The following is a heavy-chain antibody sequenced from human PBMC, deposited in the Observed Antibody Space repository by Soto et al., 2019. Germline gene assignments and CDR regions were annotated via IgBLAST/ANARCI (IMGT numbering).Heavy chain of an antibody. CDR1: GFTFSSYA. CDR2: ITGSGGST. CDR3: AKPTIFGAVMGDMDV. Sequence: EGQLLESGGGLVQPGGSLRLSCAVSGFTFSSYAMSWVRQAPGKGLEWVSGITGSGGSTYYADSVKGRFTISRDNSKKTRYLQMNRLKVEDTAVYYCAKPTIFGAVMGDMDVWGQGTTVTVSS. V-gene: IGHV3-23*01. D-gene: IGHD3-3*01. J-gene: IGHJ6*02.